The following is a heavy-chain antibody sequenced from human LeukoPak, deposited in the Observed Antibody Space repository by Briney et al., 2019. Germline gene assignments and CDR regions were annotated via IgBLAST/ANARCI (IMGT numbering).Heavy chain of an antibody. Sequence: PSETLSLTCTVSGGSITDYYWSWIRQSAGTRLEWIGRIYSSGITNLNPSLKSRVDMSIDTSKNQFSLNLTSVTAADTAVYYCARGWYGGNYWYFDLWGRGTLVPVSS. CDR3: ARGWYGGNYWYFDL. CDR1: GGSITDYY. J-gene: IGHJ2*01. D-gene: IGHD4-23*01. CDR2: IYSSGIT. V-gene: IGHV4-4*07.